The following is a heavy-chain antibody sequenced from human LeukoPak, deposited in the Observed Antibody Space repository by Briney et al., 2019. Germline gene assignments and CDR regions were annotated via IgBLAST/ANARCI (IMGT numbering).Heavy chain of an antibody. J-gene: IGHJ4*02. D-gene: IGHD6-19*01. V-gene: IGHV3-23*01. CDR3: AKDSGGGWNFFDY. CDR1: GFTFSSYA. CDR2: ISDSGGNT. Sequence: GGSLRLSCAASGFTFSSYAMTWVRQAPGKGLEWVSGISDSGGNTYYADSVKGRFTISRDNSKNTLYLQMNNLRAEDTAVYYCAKDSGGGWNFFDYWGQGTLVTVSS.